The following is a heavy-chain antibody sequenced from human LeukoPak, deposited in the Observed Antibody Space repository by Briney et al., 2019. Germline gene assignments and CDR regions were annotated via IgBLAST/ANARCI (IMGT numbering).Heavy chain of an antibody. CDR3: ASGITISYYFDY. Sequence: SVTVSCKASGGTFSSYAVSWVRQAPGQGLEWMGGIIPIFGTANYAQKFQGRVTITADKSTSTAYMELSSLRSEDTAVYYCASGITISYYFDYWGQGTLVTVSS. CDR1: GGTFSSYA. CDR2: IIPIFGTA. V-gene: IGHV1-69*06. D-gene: IGHD3-9*01. J-gene: IGHJ4*02.